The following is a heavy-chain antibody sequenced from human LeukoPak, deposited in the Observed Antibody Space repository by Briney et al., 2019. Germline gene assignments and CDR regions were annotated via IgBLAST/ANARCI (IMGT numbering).Heavy chain of an antibody. J-gene: IGHJ4*02. CDR1: GFTFSSYG. Sequence: GGSLRLSCAASGFTFSSYGMHWVRQAPGKGLEWVAVIWYDGSNKYYADSVKGRFTISRDNSKNTLYLQMNSLRAEDTAVYYCARDQAGPGHWSEIDYRGQGTLVTVSS. CDR2: IWYDGSNK. V-gene: IGHV3-33*01. D-gene: IGHD1-14*01. CDR3: ARDQAGPGHWSEIDY.